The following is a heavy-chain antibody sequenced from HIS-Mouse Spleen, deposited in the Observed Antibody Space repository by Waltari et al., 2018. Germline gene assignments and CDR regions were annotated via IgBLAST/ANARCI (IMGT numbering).Heavy chain of an antibody. CDR1: GGSISSSSYY. V-gene: IGHV4-39*07. J-gene: IGHJ2*01. Sequence: QLQLQESGPGLVKPSETLSLTCTVSGGSISSSSYYWGWIRQPPGKGLEWIGSIYYSGETYYNPSLKSRVTISVDTPKNQFSLKLSSVTAADTAVYYCAREIPYSSSWYDWYFDLWGRGTLVTVSS. CDR3: AREIPYSSSWYDWYFDL. CDR2: IYYSGET. D-gene: IGHD6-13*01.